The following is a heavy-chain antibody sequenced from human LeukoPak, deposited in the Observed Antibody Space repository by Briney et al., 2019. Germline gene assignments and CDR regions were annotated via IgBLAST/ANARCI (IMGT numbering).Heavy chain of an antibody. CDR1: GGSFSGYY. V-gene: IGHV4-34*01. D-gene: IGHD3-3*01. Sequence: PSETLSLTCAVYGGSFSGYYWSWIRQPPGKGLEWIGEINHSGSTNYNPSLKSRVTISVDTSKNQFSLKLSSVTAADTAVYYCARVGYDFWSGYPIYYYYYMDVWGKGTTVTVSS. CDR3: ARVGYDFWSGYPIYYYYYMDV. CDR2: INHSGST. J-gene: IGHJ6*03.